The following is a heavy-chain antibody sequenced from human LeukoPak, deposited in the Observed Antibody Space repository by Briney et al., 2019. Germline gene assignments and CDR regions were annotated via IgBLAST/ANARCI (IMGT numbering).Heavy chain of an antibody. CDR1: GFTFSNYR. V-gene: IGHV3-33*08. D-gene: IGHD2-2*01. Sequence: GGSLRLSCAASGFTFSNYRMHWVRQAPGKGLEWVAVIWYDGSKKYYADSVKGRFTISRDNSKNTLYLQMSSLRAEDTAVYYCARDYCTSTSCFDYWGQGTLVTVSS. CDR2: IWYDGSKK. CDR3: ARDYCTSTSCFDY. J-gene: IGHJ4*02.